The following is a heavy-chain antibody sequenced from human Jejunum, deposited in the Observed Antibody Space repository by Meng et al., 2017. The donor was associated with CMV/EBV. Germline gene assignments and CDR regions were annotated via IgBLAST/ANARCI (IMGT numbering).Heavy chain of an antibody. Sequence: SGASVSLPNYSWSWIRPPPGKGLELIGFVEDRGSPRYTPSLESRVTISVDTSKNQFSLRVRSVTAEDTAIYYCARGGWGNWNFEHWGQGTLVTVSS. V-gene: IGHV4-61*01. D-gene: IGHD2-15*01. CDR1: GASVSLPNYS. CDR3: ARGGWGNWNFEH. J-gene: IGHJ4*02. CDR2: VEDRGSP.